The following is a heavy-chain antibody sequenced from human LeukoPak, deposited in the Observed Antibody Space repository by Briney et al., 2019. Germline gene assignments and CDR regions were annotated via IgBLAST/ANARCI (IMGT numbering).Heavy chain of an antibody. D-gene: IGHD3-9*01. CDR1: GGTFSSYA. Sequence: ASVKVSCKASGGTFSSYAISWVRQAPGQGLEWMGWISAYNGNTNYAQKIQGRVTMTTDTSTSTAYMELRSLRSDDTAVYYCARGYYDILTGYYSARNNDYWGQGTLVTVSS. J-gene: IGHJ4*02. CDR3: ARGYYDILTGYYSARNNDY. CDR2: ISAYNGNT. V-gene: IGHV1-18*01.